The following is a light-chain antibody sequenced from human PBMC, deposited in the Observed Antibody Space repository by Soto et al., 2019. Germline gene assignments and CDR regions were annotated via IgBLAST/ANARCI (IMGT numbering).Light chain of an antibody. J-gene: IGKJ5*01. CDR1: QSVLYSSNNKNY. V-gene: IGKV4-1*01. CDR3: QQYYSTPIT. Sequence: DLVLTQSPDSLAVSLGERATINCESSQSVLYSSNNKNYLAWYQQKPGQPPKLLIYWASTRESGVPDRFSGSGSGTDFTLTISSLQAEDVAVYYCQQYYSTPITFGQGTRLEIK. CDR2: WAS.